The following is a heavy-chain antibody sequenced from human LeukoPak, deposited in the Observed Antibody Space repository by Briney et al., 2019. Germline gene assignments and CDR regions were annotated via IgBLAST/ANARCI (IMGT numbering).Heavy chain of an antibody. Sequence: GGCLRLSCVASGFTHSIYWMSWVRQARGKGREGVARIKQDGSEKYYVDAVRSRFTISRDNPKNSLYVQMNSRGAEDTAVYYCARLIRPYFDYWGQGTLVTVSS. CDR2: IKQDGSEK. CDR1: GFTHSIYW. V-gene: IGHV3-7*05. J-gene: IGHJ4*02. CDR3: ARLIRPYFDY.